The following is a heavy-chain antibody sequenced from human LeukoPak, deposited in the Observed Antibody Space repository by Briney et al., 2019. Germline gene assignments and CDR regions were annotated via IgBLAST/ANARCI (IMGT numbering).Heavy chain of an antibody. V-gene: IGHV3-23*01. CDR2: VSDSGSDT. Sequence: GGSLRLPCAASGFTFSNHGMSGVRQASGKGLEWVSSVSDSGSDTYYADSVKGRFTVSRDNYKNTLYLQMNSLRAEEPAVYYCAKRVPYSSSSVYFDNWGQGTLVTVSS. CDR3: AKRVPYSSSSVYFDN. CDR1: GFTFSNHG. J-gene: IGHJ4*02. D-gene: IGHD6-6*01.